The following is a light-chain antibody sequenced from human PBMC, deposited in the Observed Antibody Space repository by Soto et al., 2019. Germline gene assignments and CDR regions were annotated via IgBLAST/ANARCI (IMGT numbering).Light chain of an antibody. Sequence: QSVLTQPSSMSGSPGQSITISCTGTSSDVGAYDHVSWHQQRPGRDPKVLIYDVRIRPSEVSNRFSGSKSGDTASLTISGLQAEDESIYYCASKTTSATVLFGGGTKLTVL. CDR3: ASKTTSATVL. J-gene: IGLJ2*01. V-gene: IGLV2-14*03. CDR1: SSDVGAYDH. CDR2: DVR.